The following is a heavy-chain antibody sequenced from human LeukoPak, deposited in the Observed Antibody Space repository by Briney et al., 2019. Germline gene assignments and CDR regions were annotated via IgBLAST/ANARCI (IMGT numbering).Heavy chain of an antibody. CDR3: ARGFTGGLQEYYFDY. D-gene: IGHD4-4*01. V-gene: IGHV4-34*01. CDR1: GGSFSGYY. J-gene: IGHJ4*02. Sequence: SETLSLTCAVYGGSFSGYYWSWIRQPPGKGLEWIGEINHSGSTNYNPSLKSRVTISVDTSKNQFSLKLSSVTAADTAVYYCARGFTGGLQEYYFDYWGQGTLVTVSS. CDR2: INHSGST.